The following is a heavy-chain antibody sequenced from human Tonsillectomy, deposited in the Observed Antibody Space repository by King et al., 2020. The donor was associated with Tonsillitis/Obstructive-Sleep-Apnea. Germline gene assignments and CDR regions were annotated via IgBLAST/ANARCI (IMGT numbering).Heavy chain of an antibody. Sequence: QMQLQESSPGLVKPSETLSLTCTVSGGSISSSSYYWGWIRQPPGKGLEWIGSVYYSGNTYYNPSLKSRVIISVDTSKNQFSLNLTSVTAADTAVYYCARPNLRAFDIWGQGTMVTVS. V-gene: IGHV4-39*01. J-gene: IGHJ3*02. CDR3: ARPNLRAFDI. CDR1: GGSISSSSYY. CDR2: VYYSGNT.